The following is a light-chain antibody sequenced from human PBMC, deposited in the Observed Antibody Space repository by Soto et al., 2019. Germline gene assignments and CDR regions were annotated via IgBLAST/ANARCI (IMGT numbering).Light chain of an antibody. Sequence: MTQSQATLSVSPAHSVSLSWRASQSVSSNLAWYQQKPGQAPRLLIYGASTRATGIPDRFSGGGSGTDFTLTISSLEPEDFAVYYCQQRSNLPPTFGQGTRLEIK. CDR1: QSVSSN. CDR3: QQRSNLPPT. CDR2: GAS. V-gene: IGKV3-15*01. J-gene: IGKJ5*01.